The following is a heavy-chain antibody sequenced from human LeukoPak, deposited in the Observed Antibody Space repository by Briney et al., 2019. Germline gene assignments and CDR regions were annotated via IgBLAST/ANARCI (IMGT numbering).Heavy chain of an antibody. CDR1: GFTFSSYS. CDR3: ARDGTLIQSGFDY. V-gene: IGHV3-21*01. Sequence: GGSLRLSCAASGFTFSSYSMNWVRQAPGKGLEWVSSLSTSSSYIYYADSLKGRFTISRDNAKNSLYLQMNSLRAEDTAVYYCARDGTLIQSGFDYWGQGTLVAVSS. CDR2: LSTSSSYI. D-gene: IGHD5-18*01. J-gene: IGHJ4*02.